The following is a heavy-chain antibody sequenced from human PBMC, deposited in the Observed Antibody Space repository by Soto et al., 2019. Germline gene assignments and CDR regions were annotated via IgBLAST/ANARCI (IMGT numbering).Heavy chain of an antibody. CDR3: TRRGIAVALYS. CDR1: GGSISSSTYY. Sequence: QLQLQESVPGLVKPSETLSLSCTVSGGSISSSTYYWGWIRQPPGKGLEWIGSIYYSGSTYYNPSLKSRGTISVDTSKNQFSLKLSSVTAADTAVYYCTRRGIAVALYSWGQGTLVTVSS. J-gene: IGHJ4*02. V-gene: IGHV4-39*01. D-gene: IGHD6-19*01. CDR2: IYYSGST.